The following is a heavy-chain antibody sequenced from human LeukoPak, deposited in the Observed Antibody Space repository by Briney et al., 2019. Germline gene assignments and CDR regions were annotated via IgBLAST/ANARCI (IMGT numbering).Heavy chain of an antibody. J-gene: IGHJ4*02. Sequence: ASVKVSCKASGYTFTSYGISWVRQAPGQGLEWRGWISAKNGNTKYAQKFQGRVIMTTDTSTSTAYMELRNLRSDDTAVYYCATTYCSDGSCYWFSLDYWGQGTLVTVSS. D-gene: IGHD2-15*01. CDR1: GYTFTSYG. CDR3: ATTYCSDGSCYWFSLDY. V-gene: IGHV1-18*01. CDR2: ISAKNGNT.